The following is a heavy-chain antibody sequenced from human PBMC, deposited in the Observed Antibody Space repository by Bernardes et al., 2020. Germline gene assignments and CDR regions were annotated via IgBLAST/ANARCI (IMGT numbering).Heavy chain of an antibody. J-gene: IGHJ2*01. V-gene: IGHV3-13*01. CDR1: GFTFSSYD. CDR2: IGSAGDT. D-gene: IGHD5-12*01. Sequence: GGSLRLSCAASGFTFSSYDMHWVRQTTGKGLEWVSAIGSAGDTYYPGSVKGRFTISRENAKNSLYLQMNSLRAGDTAVYYCARGKRWLQGPDYWYFDLWGRGALVTVSS. CDR3: ARGKRWLQGPDYWYFDL.